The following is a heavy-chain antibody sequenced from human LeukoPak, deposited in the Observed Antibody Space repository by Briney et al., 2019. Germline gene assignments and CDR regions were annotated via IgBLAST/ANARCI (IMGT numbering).Heavy chain of an antibody. D-gene: IGHD6-19*01. CDR3: ARDSGIAVAGTNYFDY. Sequence: PSETLSLTCTVSGGSISGYYWSWIRQPPGKGLESIGYVHYSGSTNYNPSLKSRVTISVDTSKNQFSLKLSSVTAADTAVYYCARDSGIAVAGTNYFDYWGQGTLVTVSS. CDR2: VHYSGST. CDR1: GGSISGYY. V-gene: IGHV4-59*01. J-gene: IGHJ4*02.